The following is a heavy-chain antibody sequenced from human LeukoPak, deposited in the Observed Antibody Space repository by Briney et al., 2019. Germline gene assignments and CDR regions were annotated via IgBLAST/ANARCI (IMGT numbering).Heavy chain of an antibody. J-gene: IGHJ4*02. CDR2: TYYSGST. CDR3: ARHRGEDSSGWYSPYYFDY. CDR1: GGSISSYY. D-gene: IGHD6-19*01. Sequence: SETLSLTCTVSGGSISSYYWSWIRQPPGKGLEWIGYTYYSGSTNYNPSLKSRVTISVDTSKNQFSLKLSSVTAADTAVYYCARHRGEDSSGWYSPYYFDYWGQGTLVTVSS. V-gene: IGHV4-59*08.